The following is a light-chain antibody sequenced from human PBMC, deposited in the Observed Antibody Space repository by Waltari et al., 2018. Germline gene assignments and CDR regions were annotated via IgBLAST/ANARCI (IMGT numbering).Light chain of an antibody. V-gene: IGKV1-39*01. J-gene: IGKJ2*01. CDR2: TAS. CDR1: QSIANY. Sequence: DIQMTQSPSSLSASEGDRVTITCRASQSIANYLNWYQQKPGKAPNLLIYTASSLQSGVPSRFSGSGSGTDFTLTITNLQPEDFATYYCHQSYSTPYTFGQGTKLEIK. CDR3: HQSYSTPYT.